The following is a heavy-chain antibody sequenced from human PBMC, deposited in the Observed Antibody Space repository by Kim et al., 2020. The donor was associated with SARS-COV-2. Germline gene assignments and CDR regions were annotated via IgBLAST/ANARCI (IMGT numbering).Heavy chain of an antibody. CDR2: ISGGGVNK. CDR3: AKVVVMDDYNYYYYYGMDV. D-gene: IGHD3-3*01. V-gene: IGHV3-23*01. J-gene: IGHJ6*02. Sequence: GGSLRLSCAASGFTFSSYAMSWVRQAPGKGLEWVSVISGGGVNKFYADSVRGRFTISRDNPKNTLYLQMNSLRDEDTALYYCAKVVVMDDYNYYYYYGMDVWGQGTPVTVSS. CDR1: GFTFSSYA.